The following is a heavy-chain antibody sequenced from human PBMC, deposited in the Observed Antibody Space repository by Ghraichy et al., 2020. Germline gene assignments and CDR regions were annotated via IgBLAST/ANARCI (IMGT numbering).Heavy chain of an antibody. Sequence: SVKVSCKASGGTFSNYAITWVRQAPGQGLEWMGGIIPLFGTANFAQKFQGRVTITADESTSTAYMELSSLRSEDTAVYYCAAWQGTPYPLGAFDVWGQGTMVTVSS. CDR2: IIPLFGTA. V-gene: IGHV1-69*13. CDR3: AAWQGTPYPLGAFDV. D-gene: IGHD1-7*01. J-gene: IGHJ3*01. CDR1: GGTFSNYA.